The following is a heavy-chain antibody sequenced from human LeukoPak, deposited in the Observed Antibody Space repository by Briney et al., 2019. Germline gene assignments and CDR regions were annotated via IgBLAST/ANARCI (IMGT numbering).Heavy chain of an antibody. Sequence: PSETLSLTCTVSGGSISSGSYYWSWIRQPAGKGLEWIGRIYTSGSTNYNPSLKSRVTISVDTSKNQFSLKLSSVTAADTAVYYCARRGPRLGTKIKNWFDPWGQGTLVTVSS. V-gene: IGHV4-61*02. CDR1: GGSISSGSYY. J-gene: IGHJ5*02. CDR3: ARRGPRLGTKIKNWFDP. CDR2: IYTSGST. D-gene: IGHD3-22*01.